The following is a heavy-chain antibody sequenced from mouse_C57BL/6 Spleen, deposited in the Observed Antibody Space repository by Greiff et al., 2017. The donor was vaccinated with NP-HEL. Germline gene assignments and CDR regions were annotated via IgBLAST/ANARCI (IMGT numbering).Heavy chain of an antibody. V-gene: IGHV5-17*01. D-gene: IGHD1-1*01. Sequence: EVKLVESGGGLVKPGGSLKLSCAASGFTFSDYGMHWVRQAPEKGLEWVAYISSGSSTIYYADTVKGRFTISRDNAKNTLFLQMTSLRSEDTAMYYCERVQIYYYGSTYAMDYWGQGTSVTVSS. CDR3: ERVQIYYYGSTYAMDY. CDR2: ISSGSSTI. CDR1: GFTFSDYG. J-gene: IGHJ4*01.